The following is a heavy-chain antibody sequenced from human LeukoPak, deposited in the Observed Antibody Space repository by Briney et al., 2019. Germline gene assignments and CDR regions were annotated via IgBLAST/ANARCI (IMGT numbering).Heavy chain of an antibody. V-gene: IGHV1-18*01. CDR3: ARDRGSGWYVYFDL. D-gene: IGHD6-19*01. J-gene: IGHJ2*01. CDR1: GYTSTSYG. Sequence: ASVKVSCKASGYTSTSYGISWVRQAPGQGLEWMGWISAYNGNTNYAQKLQGRVTMTTDTSTSTAYMELRSLRSDDTAVYYCARDRGSGWYVYFDLWGRGTLVTVSS. CDR2: ISAYNGNT.